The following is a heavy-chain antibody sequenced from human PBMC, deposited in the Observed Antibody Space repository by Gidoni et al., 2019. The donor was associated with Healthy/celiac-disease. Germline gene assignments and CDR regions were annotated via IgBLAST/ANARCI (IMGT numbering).Heavy chain of an antibody. Sequence: QVQLLQSGAEVKKPGSSVQVSCKASGGTFSSYAISWVRQAPGQGLEWMGGIIPIFGTANYAQKFQGRVTITADEATSTAYMELSSLRSEDTAVYYCARQTTIAVAGPNYDYYYGMDVWGQGTTVTVSS. V-gene: IGHV1-69*01. CDR1: GGTFSSYA. D-gene: IGHD6-19*01. CDR2: IIPIFGTA. CDR3: ARQTTIAVAGPNYDYYYGMDV. J-gene: IGHJ6*02.